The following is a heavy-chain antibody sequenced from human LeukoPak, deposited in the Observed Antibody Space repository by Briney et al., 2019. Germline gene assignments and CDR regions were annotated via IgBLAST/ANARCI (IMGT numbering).Heavy chain of an antibody. CDR3: ARGPMVRGVKGQYNWFDP. CDR1: GFTFSSYA. J-gene: IGHJ5*02. CDR2: ISYDGSNK. Sequence: GGSLRLSCAASGFTFSSYAMHWVRQAPGKGLEWVAVISYDGSNKYYADSVKGRFTISRDNAKNSVYLQMNSLRVEDTAVYYCARGPMVRGVKGQYNWFDPWGQGTLVTVSS. V-gene: IGHV3-30-3*01. D-gene: IGHD3-10*01.